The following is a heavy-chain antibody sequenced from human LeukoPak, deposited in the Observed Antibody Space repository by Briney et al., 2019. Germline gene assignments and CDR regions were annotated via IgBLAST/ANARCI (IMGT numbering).Heavy chain of an antibody. V-gene: IGHV3-66*01. Sequence: GGSLRLSCAASGFTVGSNYMSWVRQAPGKGLEWVSVIYNVGSTYYADSVKGRFTISRDKSKNTLSLQMSSLRAEDTAVYYCARDIGVFTTGLHAFDVWGQGTMVNVFS. J-gene: IGHJ3*01. D-gene: IGHD3-22*01. CDR3: ARDIGVFTTGLHAFDV. CDR1: GFTVGSNY. CDR2: IYNVGST.